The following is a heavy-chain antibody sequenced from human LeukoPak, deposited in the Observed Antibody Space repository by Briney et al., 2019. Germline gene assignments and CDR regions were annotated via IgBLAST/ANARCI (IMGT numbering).Heavy chain of an antibody. D-gene: IGHD3-3*01. Sequence: AGGSLRLSCAASGFTFSNAYMIWVRQAPGKGLEWVSAISGSGGSTYYADSVKGRFTISRDNSKNTLYLQMNSLRAEDTAVYYCAKDPAQRFLEWLSFDYWGQGTLVTVSS. J-gene: IGHJ4*02. CDR1: GFTFSNAY. V-gene: IGHV3-23*01. CDR3: AKDPAQRFLEWLSFDY. CDR2: ISGSGGST.